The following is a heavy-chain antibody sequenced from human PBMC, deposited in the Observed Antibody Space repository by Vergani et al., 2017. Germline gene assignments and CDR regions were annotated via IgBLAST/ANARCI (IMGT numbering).Heavy chain of an antibody. V-gene: IGHV3-53*01. Sequence: EVQLVESGGGLIQPGGSLRLSCAASGFTVSSNYMSWVRQAPEKGLEWVSVIYSGVSTYYADSVKGRFTISRDNSKNSLYLQMNSLRAEDTAVYYCARVHDGSGSYYSVVDYWGQGTLVTVSS. J-gene: IGHJ4*02. D-gene: IGHD3-10*01. CDR2: IYSGVST. CDR1: GFTVSSNY. CDR3: ARVHDGSGSYYSVVDY.